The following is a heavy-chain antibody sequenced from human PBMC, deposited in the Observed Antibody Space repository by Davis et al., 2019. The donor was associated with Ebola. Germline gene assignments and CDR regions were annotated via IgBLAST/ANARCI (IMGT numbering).Heavy chain of an antibody. CDR1: GFTFSSYW. Sequence: GESLKISCAASGFTFSSYWMHWVRQAPGKGLVWVSRINSDWSSTSYADSVKGRFTISRDNAKNTLYLQMNSLRAEDTAVYYCARERGYSSGWYSGWFDPWGQGTLVTVSS. CDR2: INSDWSST. CDR3: ARERGYSSGWYSGWFDP. J-gene: IGHJ5*02. V-gene: IGHV3-74*01. D-gene: IGHD6-19*01.